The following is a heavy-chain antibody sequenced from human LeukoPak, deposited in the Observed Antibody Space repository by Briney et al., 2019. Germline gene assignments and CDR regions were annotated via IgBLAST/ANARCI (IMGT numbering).Heavy chain of an antibody. CDR1: GFTFSSYG. D-gene: IGHD3-22*01. V-gene: IGHV3-30*18. J-gene: IGHJ4*02. CDR2: ISYDGSNK. CDR3: AKGEDYYDSSGYYSMVDY. Sequence: GGSLRLSCAASGFTFSSYGMHWVRQAPGKGLEWVAVISYDGSNKYYADSVKGRFTISRDNSKNTLYLQMNSLRAEDTAVYYCAKGEDYYDSSGYYSMVDYWGQGTLVTVSP.